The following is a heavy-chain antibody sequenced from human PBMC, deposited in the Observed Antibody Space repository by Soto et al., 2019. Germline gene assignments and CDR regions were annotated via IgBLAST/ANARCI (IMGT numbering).Heavy chain of an antibody. V-gene: IGHV4-31*03. J-gene: IGHJ4*02. Sequence: QVQLQESGPGLVKPSQTLSLTCTVSGGSISSGGYYWSWIRQHPGKGLEWIGYIYYSGSTSYNPPLTIRVTISLATSKTQFSLKLSSVPAADTAVYYCARARTSSPTPCDYWGQGTLVTVSS. CDR1: GGSISSGGYY. CDR3: ARARTSSPTPCDY. D-gene: IGHD2-2*01. CDR2: IYYSGST.